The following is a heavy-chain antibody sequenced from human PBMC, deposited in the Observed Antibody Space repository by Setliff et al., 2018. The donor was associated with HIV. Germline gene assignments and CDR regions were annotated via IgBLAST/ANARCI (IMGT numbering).Heavy chain of an antibody. CDR2: IIPISGAA. CDR1: GGTFSSYA. J-gene: IGHJ4*02. Sequence: ASVKVSCKASGGTFSSYAITWVRQAPGQGLEWMGRIIPISGAANYALKFQGKVTITADKSTSTAYMEVRSLRSEDTAVYYCAAYFYDYGDTFDYWGQGTLVTSPQ. V-gene: IGHV1-69*06. CDR3: AAYFYDYGDTFDY. D-gene: IGHD4-17*01.